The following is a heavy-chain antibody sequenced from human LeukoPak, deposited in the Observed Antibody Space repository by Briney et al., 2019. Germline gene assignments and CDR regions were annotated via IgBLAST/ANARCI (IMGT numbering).Heavy chain of an antibody. CDR1: GFTFSSYS. CDR2: ISSSGSHM. V-gene: IGHV3-21*01. D-gene: IGHD3-16*02. CDR3: ARLTFGGVIGFDY. J-gene: IGHJ4*02. Sequence: GGSLRLSCAASGFTFSSYSMNWVRQAPGKGLEWVSSISSSGSHMYYADSVKGRFTISRDNAKNSLYLQMNSLRAEDTAVYYCARLTFGGVIGFDYWGQGTLDTVSS.